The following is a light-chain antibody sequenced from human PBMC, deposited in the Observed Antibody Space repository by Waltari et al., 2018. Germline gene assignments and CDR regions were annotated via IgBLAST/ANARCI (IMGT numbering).Light chain of an antibody. CDR1: QSVSRA. V-gene: IGKV3-20*01. Sequence: EIVLTPSPGTLSLSPGESATLSCRASQSVSRALAWYQQKPGQAPRLLISGASNRATGIPDRFSGSGSGTDFSLTISSLEPEDFAVYYCQHYVRLPATFGQGTKVEIK. CDR2: GAS. CDR3: QHYVRLPAT. J-gene: IGKJ1*01.